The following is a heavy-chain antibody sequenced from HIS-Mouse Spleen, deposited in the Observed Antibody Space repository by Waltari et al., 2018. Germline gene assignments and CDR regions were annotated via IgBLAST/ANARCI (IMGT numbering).Heavy chain of an antibody. V-gene: IGHV4-31*03. D-gene: IGHD3-3*01. CDR2: IYYSGST. Sequence: QVQLQESGPGLVKPSQTLSLTCTVSGGSISSGGYYWSWIRQHPGKGLEWIGYIYYSGSTYYNPSLKSRVTISVDTYKNQFYLKLSYVTAADTAVYYCARSPYYDVWSGYSDNWFDPWGQGTLVTVSS. J-gene: IGHJ5*02. CDR3: ARSPYYDVWSGYSDNWFDP. CDR1: GGSISSGGYY.